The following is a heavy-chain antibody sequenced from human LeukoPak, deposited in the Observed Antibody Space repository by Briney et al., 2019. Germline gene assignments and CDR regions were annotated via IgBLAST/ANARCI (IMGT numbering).Heavy chain of an antibody. V-gene: IGHV4-59*08. D-gene: IGHD2-2*01. J-gene: IGHJ6*02. CDR3: ASSGLYCSSTSCSNGLYYYYGMDV. CDR1: GGSISSYY. CDR2: SYYSGTT. Sequence: PSETLSLTCTVSGGSISSYYWNWIRQPPGKGLEWIGYSYYSGTTNYNPSLKSRVTISVDTSKNQFSLKLSSVTAADTAVYYCASSGLYCSSTSCSNGLYYYYGMDVWGQGTTVTVSS.